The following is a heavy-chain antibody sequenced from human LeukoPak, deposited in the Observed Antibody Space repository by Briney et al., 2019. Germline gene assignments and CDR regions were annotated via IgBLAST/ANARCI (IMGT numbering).Heavy chain of an antibody. CDR1: GGSISSSSYY. CDR2: IYYSGST. V-gene: IGHV4-39*01. Sequence: IPSETLSLTCTVSGGSISSSSYYWGWIRQPPGKGLEWIGSIYYSGSTYYNPSLKSRVTISVDTSKNQFSLKLSSVTAADTAVYYCARRYYYDSSGYDYWGQGTLVTVSS. D-gene: IGHD3-22*01. CDR3: ARRYYYDSSGYDY. J-gene: IGHJ4*02.